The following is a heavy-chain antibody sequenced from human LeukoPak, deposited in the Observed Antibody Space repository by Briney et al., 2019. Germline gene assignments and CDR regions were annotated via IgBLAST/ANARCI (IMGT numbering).Heavy chain of an antibody. Sequence: GASVKVSCKASGYTFTSYGISWVRQAPGQGLEWMGWISAYNGNTNYAQKLQGRVTMTTDTSTSTAYMELRSLRSDDTAVYYCAAEYYDFWSGNYLFDPWGQGTLVTVSS. J-gene: IGHJ5*02. CDR3: AAEYYDFWSGNYLFDP. D-gene: IGHD3-3*01. V-gene: IGHV1-18*01. CDR1: GYTFTSYG. CDR2: ISAYNGNT.